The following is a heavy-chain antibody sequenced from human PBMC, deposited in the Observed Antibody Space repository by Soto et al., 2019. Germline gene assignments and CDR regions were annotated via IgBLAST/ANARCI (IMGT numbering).Heavy chain of an antibody. CDR2: IIPIFGTA. J-gene: IGHJ5*02. CDR1: GGTFSSYA. Sequence: QVQLVQSGAEVKKPGSSVKVSCTASGGTFSSYAISWVRQAPGPGLEWMGGIIPIFGTANYAQKFQGRVTITADESTSTAYMELSSLRSEDTAVYYCARFFYDFWSGYYLGWFDPWGQGTLVTVSS. V-gene: IGHV1-69*01. D-gene: IGHD3-3*01. CDR3: ARFFYDFWSGYYLGWFDP.